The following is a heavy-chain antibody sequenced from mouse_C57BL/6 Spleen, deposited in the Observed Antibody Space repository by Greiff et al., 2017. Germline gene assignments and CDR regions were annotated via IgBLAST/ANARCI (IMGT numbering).Heavy chain of an antibody. J-gene: IGHJ4*01. D-gene: IGHD1-1*01. CDR1: GYTFTSYW. CDR2: INPNSGST. V-gene: IGHV1-64*01. CDR3: ARTTVVATDAMDY. Sequence: QVQLQQPGAELVKPGASVKLSCKASGYTFTSYWMHWVKQRPGQGLEWIGMINPNSGSTNYNEKFKSKATLTVDNSSSTADVQLSSLTSEDSAVXYCARTTVVATDAMDYWGQGTSVTVSS.